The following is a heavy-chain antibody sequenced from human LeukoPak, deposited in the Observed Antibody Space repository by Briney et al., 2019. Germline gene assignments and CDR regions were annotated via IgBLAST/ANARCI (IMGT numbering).Heavy chain of an antibody. J-gene: IGHJ4*02. V-gene: IGHV3-21*01. D-gene: IGHD3-22*01. CDR1: GYTFSDFS. CDR3: VRLRRNSDRSGYYYYYDY. CDR2: ISVRSNYR. Sequence: GGSLRLSCAASGYTFSDFSVNWVRHAPGKGLEWVSSISVRSNYRYYADSVRGRFTISGDDARDSLFLQMNSLRAEDTAVYFCVRLRRNSDRSGYYYYYDYWGQGTLVTVSS.